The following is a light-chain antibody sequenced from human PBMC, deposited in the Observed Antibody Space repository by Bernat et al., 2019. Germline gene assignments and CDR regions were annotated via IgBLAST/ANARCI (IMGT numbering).Light chain of an antibody. V-gene: IGLV2-8*01. J-gene: IGLJ1*01. Sequence: QSALTQPPSASGSPGQSVTISCTGTSSDVGGYNYVSWYQQHPGKAPKLMIYEVSKRPSGVPDRFSGSTSGNTASLTVSGLQAEDEADYYCSSYAGSNDPYVCGTGTKVTVL. CDR2: EVS. CDR3: SSYAGSNDPYV. CDR1: SSDVGGYNY.